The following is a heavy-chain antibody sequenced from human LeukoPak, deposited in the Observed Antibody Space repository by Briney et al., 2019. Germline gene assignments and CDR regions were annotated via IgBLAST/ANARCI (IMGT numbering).Heavy chain of an antibody. V-gene: IGHV4-34*01. CDR1: GGSFSGYY. CDR2: INHSGST. D-gene: IGHD1-26*01. J-gene: IGHJ4*02. CDR3: ARGSGMGATTFDY. Sequence: PSETLSLTCAVYGGSFSGYYWSWIRQPPGKGLEWIGEINHSGSTNYNPSLKSRVTISVDTSKNQFSLKLSSVTAADTAVYYCARGSGMGATTFDYWGQGTLVTVSS.